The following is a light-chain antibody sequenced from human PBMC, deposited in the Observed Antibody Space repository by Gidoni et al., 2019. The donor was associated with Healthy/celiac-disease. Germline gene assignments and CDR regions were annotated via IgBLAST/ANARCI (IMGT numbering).Light chain of an antibody. J-gene: IGKJ4*01. V-gene: IGKV3-15*01. CDR2: GAS. CDR1: HSVSSN. Sequence: EIVMTKSPATLSVSPGERATFSCRASHSVSSNLTWYQQKPGQAPRLLIYGASTRATGIPARFSGSGSGTEFTLTISSLQSEDFAVYYCQQYNNWPLTFGGGTKVEIK. CDR3: QQYNNWPLT.